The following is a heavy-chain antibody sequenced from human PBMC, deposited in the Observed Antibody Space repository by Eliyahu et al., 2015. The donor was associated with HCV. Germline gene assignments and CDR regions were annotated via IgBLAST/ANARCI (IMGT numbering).Heavy chain of an antibody. Sequence: QVQLVQSGAEVKKPGASVKVSCKASGYTFTNYAIHWVRQAPGQRLEWMGWINAGNGNTKYSEKFQGRVTITRDTRASTADMELSSLRSEDTAVYYCAREKTTYYYMDVWGKGTTVTVSS. D-gene: IGHD1-1*01. J-gene: IGHJ6*03. V-gene: IGHV1-3*01. CDR3: AREKTTYYYMDV. CDR1: GYTFTNYA. CDR2: INAGNGNT.